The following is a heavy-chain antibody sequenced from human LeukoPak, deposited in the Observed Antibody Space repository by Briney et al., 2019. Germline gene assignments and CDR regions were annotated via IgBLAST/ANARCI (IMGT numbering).Heavy chain of an antibody. D-gene: IGHD3-10*01. CDR1: GGSINTGSYY. V-gene: IGHV4-61*02. CDR2: ISSSGSA. Sequence: PSETLSLTCTVSGGSINTGSYYWRWIRQPAGKGLEWIGRISSSGSANYNPSLKSRVTISVDTSNNQFSLKLNSVIAADTAVYYCARSRSASGSSHWFDPWGQGTLVTVSS. CDR3: ARSRSASGSSHWFDP. J-gene: IGHJ5*02.